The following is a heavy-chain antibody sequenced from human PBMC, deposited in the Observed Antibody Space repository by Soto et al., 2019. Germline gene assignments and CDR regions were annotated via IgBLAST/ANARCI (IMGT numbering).Heavy chain of an antibody. CDR2: IYYSGST. CDR1: GGSISSGGYY. D-gene: IGHD3-22*01. V-gene: IGHV4-31*03. Sequence: SETLSLTCTVSGGSISSGGYYWSWIRQHPGKGLEWIGYIYYSGSTYYNPSLKSRVTISADTSKNQFSLKLSSVTAADTAVYYCARDRITYYYDSSGFVYFDYWGQGTLVTVSS. J-gene: IGHJ4*02. CDR3: ARDRITYYYDSSGFVYFDY.